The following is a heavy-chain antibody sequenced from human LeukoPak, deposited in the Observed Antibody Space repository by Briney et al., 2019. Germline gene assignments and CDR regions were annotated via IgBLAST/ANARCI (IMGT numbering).Heavy chain of an antibody. Sequence: PSETLSLTCTVSGGSISSSSYYWGWIRQPPGKGLEWIGSIYYSGRTYYNPSLKSRVTISVDTSKSQFSLKLSSVTAADTAVYYCARGQIAARPTSYYFDYWGQGTLVTVSS. J-gene: IGHJ4*02. D-gene: IGHD6-6*01. V-gene: IGHV4-39*07. CDR2: IYYSGRT. CDR1: GGSISSSSYY. CDR3: ARGQIAARPTSYYFDY.